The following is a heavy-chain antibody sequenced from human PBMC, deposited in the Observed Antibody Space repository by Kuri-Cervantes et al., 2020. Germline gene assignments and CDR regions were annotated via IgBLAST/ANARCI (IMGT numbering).Heavy chain of an antibody. CDR1: GFTFSSYA. CDR2: INHRGST. D-gene: IGHD6-19*01. CDR3: ARGRGSRQWLVYPIDY. Sequence: ESLKISCAASGFTFSSYAMHWVRQPPGKGLEWIGEINHRGSTNYNPSLKSRVTISVDTSKNQFSLRLSSVTAADTAVYYCARGRGSRQWLVYPIDYWGQGTLVTVSS. J-gene: IGHJ4*02. V-gene: IGHV4-34*01.